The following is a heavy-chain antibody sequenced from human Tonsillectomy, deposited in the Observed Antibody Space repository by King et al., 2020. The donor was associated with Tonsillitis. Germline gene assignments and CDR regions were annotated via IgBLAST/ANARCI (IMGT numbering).Heavy chain of an antibody. D-gene: IGHD3-10*01. J-gene: IGHJ4*02. CDR3: AKERYGSGSYLDY. CDR2: ISYDGSNT. V-gene: IGHV3-30*18. CDR1: GFTFSSYG. Sequence: VQLVESGGGVVQPGRTLRLSCAASGFTFSSYGMHWVRQAPGKGLEWVAVISYDGSNTYDADSVKGRFTISRDNSKNTLYLQMNSLRAEDTAVYYCAKERYGSGSYLDYWGQGTLAPSPQ.